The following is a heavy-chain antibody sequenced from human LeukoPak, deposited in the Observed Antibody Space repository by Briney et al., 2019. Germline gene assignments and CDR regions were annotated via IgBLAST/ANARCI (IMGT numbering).Heavy chain of an antibody. J-gene: IGHJ5*02. D-gene: IGHD3-16*01. Sequence: PGGSLRLSCAASVFTFSGYAMLWVRQAPGKGLEWVSAISGSGGSTYYADSVKGRFTISRDNSKNTLYLQMNSPRAEDTAVYYCAKVLVRSGGWFDPWGQGTLVTVSS. CDR3: AKVLVRSGGWFDP. CDR1: VFTFSGYA. CDR2: ISGSGGST. V-gene: IGHV3-23*01.